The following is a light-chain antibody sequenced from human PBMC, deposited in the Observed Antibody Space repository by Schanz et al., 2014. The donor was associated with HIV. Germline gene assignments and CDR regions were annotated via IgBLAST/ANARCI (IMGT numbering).Light chain of an antibody. V-gene: IGLV2-14*03. J-gene: IGLJ2*01. CDR1: NSDVGYYSY. CDR3: QSYDGTLKAVV. Sequence: QSALTQPASVSGSPGQSITISCTGTNSDVGYYSYVSWYQQHPGKAPKLMIYDVTKRPSGVPDRFSVSKSGALASLVISGLRSEDEADYYCQSYDGTLKAVVVGGGTKLTVL. CDR2: DVT.